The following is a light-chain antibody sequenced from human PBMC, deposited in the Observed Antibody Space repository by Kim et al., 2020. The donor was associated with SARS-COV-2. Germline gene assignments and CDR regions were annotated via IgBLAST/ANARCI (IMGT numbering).Light chain of an antibody. CDR1: QSVSTSY. CDR2: GAS. CDR3: QQYGSSPPYT. Sequence: PGRRAPPSCRASQSVSTSYLAWDPQKPGQAPRLLIYGASSRATGIPDRFSGSGSGTDFTLTISRLEPEDFAVYYCQQYGSSPPYTFGQGTKLEI. V-gene: IGKV3-20*01. J-gene: IGKJ2*01.